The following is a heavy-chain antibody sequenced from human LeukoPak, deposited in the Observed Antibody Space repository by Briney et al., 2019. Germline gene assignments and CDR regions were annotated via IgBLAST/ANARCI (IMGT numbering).Heavy chain of an antibody. CDR3: ARQEYCSGGSCYTWFDP. V-gene: IGHV5-51*01. D-gene: IGHD2-15*01. J-gene: IGHJ5*02. Sequence: GESLKISCKGSGYSINNYWIGWVRQMPGKGLEWMGIIYHADSDIRYSPSFQGQVTISADKSISTAYLQWSSLKASDTAMYYCARQEYCSGGSCYTWFDPWGQGTLVIASS. CDR2: IYHADSDI. CDR1: GYSINNYW.